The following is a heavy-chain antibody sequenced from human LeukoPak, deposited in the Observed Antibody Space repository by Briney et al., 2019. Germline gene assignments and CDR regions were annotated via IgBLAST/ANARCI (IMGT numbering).Heavy chain of an antibody. Sequence: PSETLSLTCAVYGGSFSGYYWSWIRQPPGKGLEWIGSIYHSGSTYYNPSLKSRVTISVDTSKNQFSLKLSSVTAADTAVYYCARGVKYHYDILTGYYNDYWGQGTLVTVSS. CDR3: ARGVKYHYDILTGYYNDY. V-gene: IGHV4-34*01. J-gene: IGHJ4*02. CDR2: IYHSGST. D-gene: IGHD3-9*01. CDR1: GGSFSGYY.